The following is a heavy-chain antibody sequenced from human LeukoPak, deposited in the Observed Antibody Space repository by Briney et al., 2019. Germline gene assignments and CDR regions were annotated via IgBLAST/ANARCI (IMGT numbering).Heavy chain of an antibody. CDR2: IKQDGSEK. CDR3: AKRSSTSSGYFDL. D-gene: IGHD3-22*01. CDR1: GFTFSSYW. Sequence: GGSLRLSCAASGFTFSSYWMSWVRQAPGKGLERVANIKQDGSEKYYVDSVKGRSTISRDNAKNSLYLQMNSLRAEDTAVYYCAKRSSTSSGYFDLWGRGTLVTVSS. V-gene: IGHV3-7*03. J-gene: IGHJ4*02.